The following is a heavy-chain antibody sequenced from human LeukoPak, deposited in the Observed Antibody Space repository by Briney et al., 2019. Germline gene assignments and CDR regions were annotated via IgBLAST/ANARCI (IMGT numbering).Heavy chain of an antibody. Sequence: GGSLRLSCAASGFTFTTYDMTWVRQAPGKGLEWVSGISGSGRTTNYADSVKGRFTISRDNSKNTLFLQMNNLRVEDTAVYYCAKDRDCSSTSCYVPFDSWGQGTLVTVSS. CDR1: GFTFTTYD. CDR2: ISGSGRTT. CDR3: AKDRDCSSTSCYVPFDS. J-gene: IGHJ4*02. V-gene: IGHV3-23*01. D-gene: IGHD2-2*01.